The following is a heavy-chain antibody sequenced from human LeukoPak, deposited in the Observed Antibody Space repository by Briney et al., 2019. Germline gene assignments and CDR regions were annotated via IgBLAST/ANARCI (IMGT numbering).Heavy chain of an antibody. D-gene: IGHD3-10*01. V-gene: IGHV5-51*01. J-gene: IGHJ5*02. CDR3: AKQGPGELSWFDP. CDR1: GYSFNNYW. Sequence: GESLKISCKGSGYSFNNYWIGWVRQMPGKGLEWMGIIYPGDSDSRYSPSFQGQVTISADKYITTAYLQWSSLKASDTAMYYCAKQGPGELSWFDPWGQGTLVTVSS. CDR2: IYPGDSDS.